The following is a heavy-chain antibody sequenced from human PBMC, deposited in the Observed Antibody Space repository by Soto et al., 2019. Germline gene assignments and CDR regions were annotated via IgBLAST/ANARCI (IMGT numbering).Heavy chain of an antibody. D-gene: IGHD6-19*01. CDR2: INAGNGNT. J-gene: IGHJ5*02. CDR3: ARDRRIAVAPGHWFDP. Sequence: QVQLVQSGAEVKKPGASVKVSCKASGYTFTSYAMHWVRQAPGQXXXXXXWINAGNGNTKYSQKFQGRVTITRDTSASTAYMELSSLRSEDTAVYYCARDRRIAVAPGHWFDPWGQGTLVTVSS. CDR1: GYTFTSYA. V-gene: IGHV1-3*01.